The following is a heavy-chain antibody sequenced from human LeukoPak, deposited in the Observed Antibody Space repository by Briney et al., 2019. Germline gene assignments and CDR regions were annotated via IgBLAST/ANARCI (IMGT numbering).Heavy chain of an antibody. Sequence: SETLSLTCAVYGGSFSGYYWSWIRQPPGKGLEWIGEINHSGSTNYNPSFKSRVSISVDTSKNQFSLKLSSVTAAETAVYYCARLAVGGWGVDGFDYWGQGTLVTVSS. J-gene: IGHJ4*02. CDR2: INHSGST. D-gene: IGHD6-19*01. CDR1: GGSFSGYY. CDR3: ARLAVGGWGVDGFDY. V-gene: IGHV4-34*01.